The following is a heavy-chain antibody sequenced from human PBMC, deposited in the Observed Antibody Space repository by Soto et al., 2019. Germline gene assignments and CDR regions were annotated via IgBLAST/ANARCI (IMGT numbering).Heavy chain of an antibody. J-gene: IGHJ6*03. CDR3: ARGVRLVRGATYYYYYYMDV. CDR1: GGSISSGGYY. Sequence: QVQLQESGPGLVKPSQTLSLTCTVSGGSISSGGYYWSWIRQHPGKGLEWIGYIYYSGSTYYNPSLEGRVTISVDTSKNQFALKLSSVTAADTAVYYCARGVRLVRGATYYYYYYMDVWGKGTRVTVSS. CDR2: IYYSGST. D-gene: IGHD3-10*01. V-gene: IGHV4-31*03.